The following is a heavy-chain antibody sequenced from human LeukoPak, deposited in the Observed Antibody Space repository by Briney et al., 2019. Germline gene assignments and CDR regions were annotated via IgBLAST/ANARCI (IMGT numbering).Heavy chain of an antibody. CDR3: ARHRAYSSSSPFDY. Sequence: KSSETLSLTCTVSGGSISTYSWSWIRQPAGNALEWIGRIHRSGTTNYNPSLKSRVTMSVDTSKNQFSLRLSSVTAADTAVYYCARHRAYSSSSPFDYWGQGTPVTVSS. D-gene: IGHD6-6*01. V-gene: IGHV4-4*07. CDR2: IHRSGTT. CDR1: GGSISTYS. J-gene: IGHJ4*02.